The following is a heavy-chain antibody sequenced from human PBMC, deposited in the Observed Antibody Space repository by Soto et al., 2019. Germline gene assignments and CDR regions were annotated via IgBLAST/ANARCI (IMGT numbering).Heavy chain of an antibody. D-gene: IGHD3-22*01. CDR3: ARVDYDSSGYSYAFDI. J-gene: IGHJ3*02. V-gene: IGHV5-51*01. CDR1: GYSFTSYW. CDR2: IYPGDSDT. Sequence: GESLKISCKGSGYSFTSYWIGWVRQMPGKGLEWMGIIYPGDSDTRYSPSFQGQVTISADKSISTAYLQWSSLKASDTAMYYCARVDYDSSGYSYAFDIWGQGTMVTVSS.